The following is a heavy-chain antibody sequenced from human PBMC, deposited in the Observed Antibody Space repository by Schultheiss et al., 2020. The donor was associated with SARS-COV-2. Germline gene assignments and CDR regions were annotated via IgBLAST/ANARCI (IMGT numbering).Heavy chain of an antibody. J-gene: IGHJ4*02. CDR1: GGTFSSYA. Sequence: SVKVSCKASGGTFSSYAISWVRQAPGQGLEWMGGIIPIFGTANYAQKLQGRVTMTTDTSTSTAYMELRSLRSDDTAVYYCARGRTGYDFWSGLGYWGQGTLVTVSS. CDR2: IIPIFGTA. V-gene: IGHV1-69*05. D-gene: IGHD3-3*01. CDR3: ARGRTGYDFWSGLGY.